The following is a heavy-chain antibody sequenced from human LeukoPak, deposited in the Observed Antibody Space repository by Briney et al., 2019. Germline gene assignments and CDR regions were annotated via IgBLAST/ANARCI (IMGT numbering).Heavy chain of an antibody. D-gene: IGHD6-13*01. CDR1: GGTFSSYA. CDR3: ARGGYSSSWFGAFDY. J-gene: IGHJ4*02. V-gene: IGHV1-69*05. Sequence: ASVTVSCKASGGTFSSYAISWVRQPHGQGLEWMGRVNPIFGTATYAQKFQGRVTITTDESTSTAYMELRSLRSEDTAVYYCARGGYSSSWFGAFDYWGQGTLVTVSS. CDR2: VNPIFGTA.